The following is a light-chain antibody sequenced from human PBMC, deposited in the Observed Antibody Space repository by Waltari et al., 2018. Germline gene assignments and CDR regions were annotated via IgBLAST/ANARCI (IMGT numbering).Light chain of an antibody. CDR1: QSVTSN. CDR2: DTS. J-gene: IGKJ4*01. V-gene: IGKV3-15*01. Sequence: EIVMTQSPGTLSVSPGERATVSGRASQSVTSNLAWYQQKPGQAPRLIIYDTSKRATGVPARFSGSGSGTEFTLTISNLQSEDFAVYYCQQYNSWPPVTFGGGTKVEIK. CDR3: QQYNSWPPVT.